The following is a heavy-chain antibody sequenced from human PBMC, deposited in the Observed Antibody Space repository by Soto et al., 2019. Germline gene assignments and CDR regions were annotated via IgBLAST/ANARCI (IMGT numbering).Heavy chain of an antibody. CDR3: VREDSAWDSRGSFDF. CDR2: ISGSGGSA. D-gene: IGHD6-19*01. V-gene: IGHV3-23*01. Sequence: EVQLLESGGGLVRPGGSLRLSCAASAFTFSNYAMNWVRQAPGKGLEWVSVISGSGGSASYVDSVQGRFTISRDNSKNTLYLQMNSLRAEDTAIYYCVREDSAWDSRGSFDFWGRGTMVTVS. J-gene: IGHJ3*01. CDR1: AFTFSNYA.